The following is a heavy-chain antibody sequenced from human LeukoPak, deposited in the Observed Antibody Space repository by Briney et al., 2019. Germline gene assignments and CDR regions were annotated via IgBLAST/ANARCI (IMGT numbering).Heavy chain of an antibody. CDR1: GGTFSSYA. V-gene: IGHV1-69*13. D-gene: IGHD6-19*01. J-gene: IGHJ4*02. Sequence: ASVKVSCKASGGTFSSYAISGVRQAPGQGLEWMGGIIPIFGTANYAQKFQGRVTITADESTSTAYMELSSLRSEDTAVYYCARWPPSGVAGPEFDYWGQGTLVTVSS. CDR3: ARWPPSGVAGPEFDY. CDR2: IIPIFGTA.